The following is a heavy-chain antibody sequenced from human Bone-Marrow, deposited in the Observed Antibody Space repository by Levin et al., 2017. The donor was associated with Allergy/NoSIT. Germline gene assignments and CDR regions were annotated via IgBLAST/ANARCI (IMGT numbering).Heavy chain of an antibody. CDR1: GFDFSNYN. Sequence: GESLKISCAASGFDFSNYNMNWVRQAPGKGLEWVSCISSSTSYIYYADSVKGRFTISRDNAKNSVYLQMNSLRAEDTAVYYCARAGATVTTPGTWYYHGMDVWGQGNTVTVSS. CDR3: ARAGATVTTPGTWYYHGMDV. V-gene: IGHV3-21*01. J-gene: IGHJ6*02. CDR2: ISSSTSYI. D-gene: IGHD4-17*01.